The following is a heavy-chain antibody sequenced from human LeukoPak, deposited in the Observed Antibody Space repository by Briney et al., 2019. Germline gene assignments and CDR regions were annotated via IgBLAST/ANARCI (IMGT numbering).Heavy chain of an antibody. V-gene: IGHV3-23*01. CDR3: AKAPYYDFWSGRDAFDI. J-gene: IGHJ3*02. D-gene: IGHD3-3*01. Sequence: GGSLRLSCAASGFTFSSYAMSWVRQAPGKGLEWVSAISGSGGSTYYADSLKGRFTISRDNSKNTLYLQMNSLRAEDTAVYYCAKAPYYDFWSGRDAFDIWGQGTMVTVSS. CDR1: GFTFSSYA. CDR2: ISGSGGST.